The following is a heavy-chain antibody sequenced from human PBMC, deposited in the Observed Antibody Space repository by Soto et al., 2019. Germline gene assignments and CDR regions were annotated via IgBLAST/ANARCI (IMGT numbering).Heavy chain of an antibody. J-gene: IGHJ6*02. CDR1: GYTFTSYD. D-gene: IGHD2-2*02. Sequence: ASVKVSCKASGYTFTSYDINWVRQATGQGLEWMGWMNPNSGNTGYAQKFQGRVTMTRNTSISTAYMELSSLRSEDTAVYYCAIRRYCISTSCYMNYGMDVWGQGTTVTVS. CDR2: MNPNSGNT. CDR3: AIRRYCISTSCYMNYGMDV. V-gene: IGHV1-8*01.